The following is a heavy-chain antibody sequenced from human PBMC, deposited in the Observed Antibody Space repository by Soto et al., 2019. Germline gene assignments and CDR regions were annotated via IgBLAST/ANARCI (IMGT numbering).Heavy chain of an antibody. J-gene: IGHJ4*02. Sequence: GGSLRLSCAASGFTFSSYWMHWVRQVPGKGLVWVSRINSDGSSTSYADSVKGRFTISRDNAKNTLYLQMNSLRAEDTAVYYCARESSDWYVDYWGQGTLVTVSS. CDR2: INSDGSST. V-gene: IGHV3-74*01. CDR1: GFTFSSYW. D-gene: IGHD6-19*01. CDR3: ARESSDWYVDY.